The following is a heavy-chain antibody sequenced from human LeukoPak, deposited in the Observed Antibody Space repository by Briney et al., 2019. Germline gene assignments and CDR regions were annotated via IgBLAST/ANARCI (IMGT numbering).Heavy chain of an antibody. CDR1: GYTFTGYY. V-gene: IGHV1-8*02. CDR3: ARGTELRGGNSRDWFDP. Sequence: ASVKVSCKASGYTFTGYYMHWVRQAPGQGLEWMGWMNPNSGNTGYAQKFQGRVTMTRNTSISTAYMELSSLRSEDTAVYYCARGTELRGGNSRDWFDPWGQGTLVTVSS. J-gene: IGHJ5*02. CDR2: MNPNSGNT. D-gene: IGHD2-21*02.